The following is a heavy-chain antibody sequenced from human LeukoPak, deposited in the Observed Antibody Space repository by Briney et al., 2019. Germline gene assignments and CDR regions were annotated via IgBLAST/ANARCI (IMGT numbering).Heavy chain of an antibody. V-gene: IGHV1-18*03. CDR1: GYTFTSYG. Sequence: GASVKVSCKASGYTFTSYGISWVRQAPGQGLEWMGWISAYNGNTNYAQKLQGRVTMTTDTSTSTAYMELRSLRPDDMAVYYCARDRDGPYYYYGMDVWGQGTTVTVSS. CDR3: ARDRDGPYYYYGMDV. CDR2: ISAYNGNT. D-gene: IGHD3-10*01. J-gene: IGHJ6*02.